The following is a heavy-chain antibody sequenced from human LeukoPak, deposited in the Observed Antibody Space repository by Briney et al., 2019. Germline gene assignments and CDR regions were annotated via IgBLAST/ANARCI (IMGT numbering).Heavy chain of an antibody. CDR1: GFTFSSYG. V-gene: IGHV3-23*01. CDR2: ISGSGGST. J-gene: IGHJ6*03. CDR3: AKVSGGDEHYYYYYMDV. Sequence: PGGSLRLSCAASGFTFSSYGMSWVRQAPGKVLEWVSAISGSGGSTYYADSVKGRFTISRDNSKNTLYLQMNSLRAEDTAVYYCAKVSGGDEHYYYYYMDVWGKGTTVTISS. D-gene: IGHD3-16*01.